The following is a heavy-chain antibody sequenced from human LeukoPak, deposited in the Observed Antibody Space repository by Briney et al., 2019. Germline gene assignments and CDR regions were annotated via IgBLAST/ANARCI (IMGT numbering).Heavy chain of an antibody. V-gene: IGHV4-61*02. D-gene: IGHD1-26*01. CDR2: IYTSGST. CDR3: ASIVGAEGAFDI. CDR1: GGSISSGSYY. J-gene: IGHJ3*02. Sequence: PSETLSLTCTVSGGSISSGSYYWSWIRQPAGKGLEWIGRIYTSGSTNYNPSLKSRVTTSVDTSKNQFSLKLSSVTAADTAVYYCASIVGAEGAFDIWGQGTMVTVSS.